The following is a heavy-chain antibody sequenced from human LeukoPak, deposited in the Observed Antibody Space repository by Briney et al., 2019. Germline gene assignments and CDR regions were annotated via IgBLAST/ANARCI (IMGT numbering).Heavy chain of an antibody. CDR3: ARDLSVGPLVPTVTEQAPYYYGMDV. V-gene: IGHV1-18*01. CDR1: GYTFTSYG. J-gene: IGHJ6*02. CDR2: ISAYNGNT. Sequence: GASVKVSCKASGYTFTSYGISWLRQAPGQGLEWMGWISAYNGNTKYAQNLQGRITMTTDTSTSTAYMELRSLRSDDTAVYYCARDLSVGPLVPTVTEQAPYYYGMDVWGQGTTVTVSS. D-gene: IGHD4-17*01.